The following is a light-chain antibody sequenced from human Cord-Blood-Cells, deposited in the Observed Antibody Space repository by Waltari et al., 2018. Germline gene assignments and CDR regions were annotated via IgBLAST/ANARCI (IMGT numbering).Light chain of an antibody. CDR3: CSYSGSYTLAVV. Sequence: QSALTQPRSVSGSPGPSVTLPCTGTSTDLGAYNYVSWYQQHPGKAPKLLIYDVSKRPSGVPDRFSGSKSGNTASLTISGLQAEDEADYYCCSYSGSYTLAVVFGGGTKLTVL. CDR1: STDLGAYNY. J-gene: IGLJ2*01. V-gene: IGLV2-11*01. CDR2: DVS.